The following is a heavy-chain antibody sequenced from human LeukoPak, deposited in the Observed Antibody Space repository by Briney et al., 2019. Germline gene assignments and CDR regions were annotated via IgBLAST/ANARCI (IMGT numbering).Heavy chain of an antibody. D-gene: IGHD3-10*01. CDR1: GFTFSSYA. Sequence: PGGSLRPSCAASGFTFSSYAMSWVRQAPGKGLEWVSAISGSGGSTYYADSVKGRFTISRDNSKNTLYLQMNSLRAEDTAVYYYAKGGITMVRGVIGYWGQGTLVTVSS. CDR3: AKGGITMVRGVIGY. V-gene: IGHV3-23*01. J-gene: IGHJ4*02. CDR2: ISGSGGST.